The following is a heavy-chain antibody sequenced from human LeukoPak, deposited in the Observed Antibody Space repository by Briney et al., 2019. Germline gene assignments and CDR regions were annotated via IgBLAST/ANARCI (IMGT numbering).Heavy chain of an antibody. V-gene: IGHV3-74*01. D-gene: IGHD1-26*01. J-gene: IGHJ6*03. Sequence: GGSLRLSCAASGFIFSSYWMHWVRHAPGKGLAWVSRINTDGSSTSYADSVKGRFTISRDNSKNTLYLQMNSLRAEDTAVYYCAKDGIYSGSYGLYYYYYYMDVWGKGTTVTVSS. CDR1: GFIFSSYW. CDR3: AKDGIYSGSYGLYYYYYYMDV. CDR2: INTDGSST.